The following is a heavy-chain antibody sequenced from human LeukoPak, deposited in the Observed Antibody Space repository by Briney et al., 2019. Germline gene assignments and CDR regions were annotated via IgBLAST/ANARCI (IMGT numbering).Heavy chain of an antibody. CDR1: GGSFSGYY. CDR3: ARGGRRIYGQES. V-gene: IGHV4-34*01. J-gene: IGHJ5*02. D-gene: IGHD3-10*01. CDR2: INHSGST. Sequence: SETLSLTCAVYGGSFSGYYWSWIRQPPGKGLEWIGEINHSGSTNYNPSLKSRVTISVDTSKNQFSLKLSSVTAADTAVYYCARGGRRIYGQESWGQGTLVTVFS.